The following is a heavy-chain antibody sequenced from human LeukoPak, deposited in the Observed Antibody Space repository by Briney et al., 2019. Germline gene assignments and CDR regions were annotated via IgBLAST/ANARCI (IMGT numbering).Heavy chain of an antibody. Sequence: GASVKVSCKASGYTFTGYYMHWVRQAPGQGLEWMGWINPNSGGTNYAQKFQGRVTMTRDTSIRTAYMELSRLRSDDTAVYYCARGANVIVVAYSVWGQGTLVTVSS. D-gene: IGHD3-22*01. CDR2: INPNSGGT. CDR1: GYTFTGYY. J-gene: IGHJ4*02. V-gene: IGHV1-2*02. CDR3: ARGANVIVVAYSV.